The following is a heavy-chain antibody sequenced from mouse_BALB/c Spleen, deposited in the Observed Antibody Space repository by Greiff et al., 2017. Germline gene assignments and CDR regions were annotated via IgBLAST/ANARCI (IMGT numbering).Heavy chain of an antibody. CDR1: GFTFSSYA. V-gene: IGHV5-9-4*01. D-gene: IGHD1-1*01. CDR3: ARKGYYGSSYNYDY. Sequence: EVQLQESGGGLVKPGGSLKLSCAASGFTFSSYAMSWVRQSPEKRLEWVAEISSGGSYTYYPDTVTGRFTISRDNAKNTLYLEMSSLRSEDTAMYYCARKGYYGSSYNYDYWGQGTTLTVSS. CDR2: ISSGGSYT. J-gene: IGHJ2*01.